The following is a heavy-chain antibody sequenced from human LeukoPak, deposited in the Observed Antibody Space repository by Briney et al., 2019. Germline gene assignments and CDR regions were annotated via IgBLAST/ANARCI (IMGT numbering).Heavy chain of an antibody. Sequence: ASVKVSCKASGGTFSSYTISWVRQAPGQGLEWMGWISAYNGNTNYAQKLQGRVTMTTDTSTSTAYMELRSLRSDDTAVYHCLLYGDKGYWGQGTLVTVSS. J-gene: IGHJ4*02. CDR1: GGTFSSYT. D-gene: IGHD4-23*01. V-gene: IGHV1-18*01. CDR2: ISAYNGNT. CDR3: LLYGDKGY.